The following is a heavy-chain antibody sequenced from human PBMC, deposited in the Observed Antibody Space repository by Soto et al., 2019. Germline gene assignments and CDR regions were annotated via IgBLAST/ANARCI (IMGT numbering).Heavy chain of an antibody. J-gene: IGHJ4*02. Sequence: PGGPLRLSCAASGFTFSSYGMHWVRQAPGKGLEWVAVIWYDGSNKYYADSVKGRFTISRDNSKNTLYLQMNSLRAEDTAVYYCARGLAYGDYIDYWGQGTLVTVSS. CDR3: ARGLAYGDYIDY. CDR1: GFTFSSYG. D-gene: IGHD4-17*01. V-gene: IGHV3-33*01. CDR2: IWYDGSNK.